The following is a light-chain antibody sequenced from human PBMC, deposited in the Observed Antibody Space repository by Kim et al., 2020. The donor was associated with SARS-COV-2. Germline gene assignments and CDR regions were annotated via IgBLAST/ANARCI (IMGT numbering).Light chain of an antibody. J-gene: IGKJ3*01. V-gene: IGKV3-15*01. CDR2: GAS. Sequence: SPGKRVPLSRRASQSVRSTLAWYPHKPGPAPRLLIYGASTRATCIPASFSLSGYGTEFTFTISSLQSEDFAVYYCKQYNNWPFTFGPGTKVDIK. CDR1: QSVRST. CDR3: KQYNNWPFT.